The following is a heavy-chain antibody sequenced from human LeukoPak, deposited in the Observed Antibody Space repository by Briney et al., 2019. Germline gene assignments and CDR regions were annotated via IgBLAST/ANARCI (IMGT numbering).Heavy chain of an antibody. CDR2: INPNSGGT. CDR3: ARSVHIVVVTAIGY. V-gene: IGHV1-2*02. Sequence: GASVKVSCQASGYTFTGYYMHWVRPAPGQGLEWMGWINPNSGGTNYAQKFQGRVTMTRDTSISTAYMELSRLRSDDTAVYYCARSVHIVVVTAIGYWGQGTLVTVSS. J-gene: IGHJ4*02. D-gene: IGHD2-21*02. CDR1: GYTFTGYY.